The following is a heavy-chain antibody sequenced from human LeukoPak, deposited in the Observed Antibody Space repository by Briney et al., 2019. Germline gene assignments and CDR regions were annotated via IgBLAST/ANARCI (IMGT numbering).Heavy chain of an antibody. CDR2: ISGNNGNT. CDR1: GYTFTSYG. J-gene: IGHJ3*02. D-gene: IGHD3-22*01. CDR3: ARDVFSTYYYDSSGLGDAFEI. Sequence: ASVKVSCKASGYTFTSYGTSWVRQAPGQGLEWMGWISGNNGNTNYAQHLQGRVTMTTDTSTSTAYMELRSLRSDDTAVYYCARDVFSTYYYDSSGLGDAFEIWGRGTMVTVSS. V-gene: IGHV1-18*01.